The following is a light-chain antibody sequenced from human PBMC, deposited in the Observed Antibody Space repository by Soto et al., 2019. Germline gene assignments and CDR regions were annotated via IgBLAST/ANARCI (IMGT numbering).Light chain of an antibody. CDR1: SSDVGAYNS. CDR3: SSYTSSSTVV. CDR2: DVS. Sequence: QSALTQPASVSGSPGQSITISCTGTSSDVGAYNSVSWYQQHPGKAPKLMIYDVSNRPSGVSNRFSGSKSGNTASLTISGLQAEDEVDYFGSSYTSSSTVVFGGGTKLTVL. J-gene: IGLJ3*02. V-gene: IGLV2-14*01.